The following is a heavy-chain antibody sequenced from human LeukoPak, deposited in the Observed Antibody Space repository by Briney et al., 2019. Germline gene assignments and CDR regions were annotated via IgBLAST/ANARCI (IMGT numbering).Heavy chain of an antibody. CDR3: ARDVIAETNWFDP. CDR2: TYYRSKWYN. CDR1: GDSVSSNSVT. V-gene: IGHV6-1*01. Sequence: SQTLSLTCAISGDSVSSNSVTWNWIRQSPSRGLEWLGRTYYRSKWYNDYAVSVKSRITINPDTSKNQFSQQLNSVTPEDTAVYYCARDVIAETNWFDPWGQGTLVTVSS. D-gene: IGHD2/OR15-2a*01. J-gene: IGHJ5*02.